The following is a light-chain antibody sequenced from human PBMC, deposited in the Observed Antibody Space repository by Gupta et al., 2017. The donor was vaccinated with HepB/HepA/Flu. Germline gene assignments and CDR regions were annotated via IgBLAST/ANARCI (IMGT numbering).Light chain of an antibody. CDR2: DVS. Sequence: QSALTQPASVSGSPGQSITISCTGTSSDVGNYNYVSWYQQHPGEAPNLIIYDVSDRPSGVSNRFSGSKSGNTASLTISGLQAEDEADYYCSSYTRRNTLLFGGGTKLTVL. V-gene: IGLV2-14*03. J-gene: IGLJ2*01. CDR1: SSDVGNYNY. CDR3: SSYTRRNTLL.